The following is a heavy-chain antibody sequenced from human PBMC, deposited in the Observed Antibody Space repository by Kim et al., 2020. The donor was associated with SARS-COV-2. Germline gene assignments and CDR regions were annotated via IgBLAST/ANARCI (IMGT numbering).Heavy chain of an antibody. V-gene: IGHV3-11*06. Sequence: YADSVKDRFTISRDNAKNSLYLQLNSLRVEDTAIYYCARRRELGQNVLDIWGQGTMVTVSS. CDR3: ARRRELGQNVLDI. D-gene: IGHD7-27*01. J-gene: IGHJ3*02.